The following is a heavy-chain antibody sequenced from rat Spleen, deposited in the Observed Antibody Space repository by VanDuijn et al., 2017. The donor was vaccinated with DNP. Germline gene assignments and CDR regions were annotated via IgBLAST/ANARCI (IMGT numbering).Heavy chain of an antibody. J-gene: IGHJ2*01. CDR3: ASLTTEGIHY. V-gene: IGHV5-7*01. CDR2: ISYDGSST. Sequence: EVQLVESGGGLVQPGRSLKLSCAASGFTFSDYNMAWVRQAPKKGLEWVATISYDGSSTYYRDSVKGRFTISRDNAKSTLYLQMDSLRSEDTATYYCASLTTEGIHYWGQGVMVTVSS. D-gene: IGHD1-11*01. CDR1: GFTFSDYN.